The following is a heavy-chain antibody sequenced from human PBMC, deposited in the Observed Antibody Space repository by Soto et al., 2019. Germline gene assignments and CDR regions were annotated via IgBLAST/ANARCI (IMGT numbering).Heavy chain of an antibody. CDR1: GYTFTSYD. CDR2: MNPNSGNT. V-gene: IGHV1-8*01. CDR3: ARGQTYYDFWSGYYVYYYYYGIDV. D-gene: IGHD3-3*01. J-gene: IGHJ6*02. Sequence: ASVKVSCKASGYTFTSYDINWVRQDTGQGLEWMGWMNPNSGNTGYAQKFQGRVTMTRNTSISTAYMELSSLRSEDTAVYYCARGQTYYDFWSGYYVYYYYYGIDVWGQGTTVTVSS.